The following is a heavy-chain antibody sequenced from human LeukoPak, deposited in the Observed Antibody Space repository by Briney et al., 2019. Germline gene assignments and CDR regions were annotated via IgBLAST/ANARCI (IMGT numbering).Heavy chain of an antibody. CDR3: AKTVYDILTGVDY. CDR1: GFTFSSYA. CDR2: ISYDGSNK. J-gene: IGHJ4*02. D-gene: IGHD3-9*01. Sequence: PGGSLRLSCAASGFTFSSYAMHWVRQAPGKGLEWVAVISYDGSNKYYADSVKGRFTISRDNSNNTLYLQMNSLRAEDTAVYYCAKTVYDILTGVDYWGQGTLVTVSS. V-gene: IGHV3-30*07.